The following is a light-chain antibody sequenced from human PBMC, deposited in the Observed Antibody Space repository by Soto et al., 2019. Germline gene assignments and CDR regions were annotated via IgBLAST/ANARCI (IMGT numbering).Light chain of an antibody. V-gene: IGLV2-14*01. CDR3: SSYTTSSTL. CDR2: DVS. CDR1: SSDVGGYNY. Sequence: QSALTPPASVSGSPGQSITISCTGTSSDVGGYNYVSWYQQHPGKAPKLMVYDVSNRPSGVSNRFSGSKSGNTASLTISGLQAEDEADYYCSSYTTSSTLFGTGTKLTVL. J-gene: IGLJ1*01.